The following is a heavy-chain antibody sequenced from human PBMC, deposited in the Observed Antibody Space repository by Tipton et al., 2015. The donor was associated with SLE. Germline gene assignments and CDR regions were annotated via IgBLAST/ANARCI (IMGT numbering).Heavy chain of an antibody. D-gene: IGHD2-15*01. CDR3: ARDAKNEYSSGGSCPPQPFDI. Sequence: QLVQSGGGLVQPGGSLRLSCAASGFTVSSNYMSWVRQAPGKGLEWVSVIYSGGSTYYADSVKGRFTISRDNSKNTLYLQMDSLGPDDTAVYYCARDAKNEYSSGGSCPPQPFDIWAEGTMDTV. CDR1: GFTVSSNY. J-gene: IGHJ3*02. V-gene: IGHV3-53*01. CDR2: IYSGGST.